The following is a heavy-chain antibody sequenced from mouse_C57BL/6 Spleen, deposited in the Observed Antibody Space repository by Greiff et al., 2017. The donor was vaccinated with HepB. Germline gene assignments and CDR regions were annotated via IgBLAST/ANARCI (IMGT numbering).Heavy chain of an antibody. Sequence: VKLQESGAELVRPGASVTLSCKASGYTFTDYEMHWVKQTPVNGLEWIGAIDPETGGTAYNQKFKGKAILTADKSSSTAYMELRSLTSEDSAVYYCTRDYDYFGYWGQGTTLTVSS. J-gene: IGHJ2*01. CDR2: IDPETGGT. CDR3: TRDYDYFGY. D-gene: IGHD2-4*01. CDR1: GYTFTDYE. V-gene: IGHV1-15*01.